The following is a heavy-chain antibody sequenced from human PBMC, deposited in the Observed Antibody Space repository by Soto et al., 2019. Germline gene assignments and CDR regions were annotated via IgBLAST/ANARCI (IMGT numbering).Heavy chain of an antibody. Sequence: VQLVESGGGLVKPGGSLRLSCAASGFTFTRYSMNWVRQAPGKGLEWVAVISADGSNKFYVDSVKGRFTISRDNSKNTVYLQMNSLRVEDTAVYYCAKDRGSGWNYYGLDAWGQGTTVTVSS. CDR2: ISADGSNK. CDR1: GFTFTRYS. V-gene: IGHV3-30*18. CDR3: AKDRGSGWNYYGLDA. J-gene: IGHJ6*02. D-gene: IGHD6-19*01.